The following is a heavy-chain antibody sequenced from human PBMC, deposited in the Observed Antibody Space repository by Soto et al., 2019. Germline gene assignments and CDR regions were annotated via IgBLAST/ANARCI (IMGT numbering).Heavy chain of an antibody. V-gene: IGHV3-13*01. D-gene: IGHD6-13*01. Sequence: GGSLRLSCAASGFTFSSYDMHWVRQATGKGLEWVSAIGTAGDTYYPGSVKGRFTISRENAKNSLYLQMNSLRAGDTAVYYCARGADIAAAGTGWFDPWGQGTLVTVSS. J-gene: IGHJ5*02. CDR2: IGTAGDT. CDR1: GFTFSSYD. CDR3: ARGADIAAAGTGWFDP.